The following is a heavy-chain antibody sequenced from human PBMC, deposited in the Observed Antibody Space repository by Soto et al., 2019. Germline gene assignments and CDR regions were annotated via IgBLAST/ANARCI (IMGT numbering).Heavy chain of an antibody. CDR3: ARDQVGATGDY. Sequence: ASVKVSFKASGYPFTSYGISLVRQAPGQGLEWMGWISAYNGNRNYAQKVQGRVTMTTDTSTNTAYMELRSLRSDDTAVYYCARDQVGATGDYWGQGTLVTVSS. D-gene: IGHD1-26*01. V-gene: IGHV1-18*01. J-gene: IGHJ4*02. CDR1: GYPFTSYG. CDR2: ISAYNGNR.